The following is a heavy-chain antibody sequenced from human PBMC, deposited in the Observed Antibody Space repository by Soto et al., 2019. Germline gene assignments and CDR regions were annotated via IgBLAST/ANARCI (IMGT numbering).Heavy chain of an antibody. V-gene: IGHV4-59*02. CDR2: IYHTGSI. D-gene: IGHD6-19*01. J-gene: IGHJ4*02. CDR3: ARGGGAVAHEVPYFFDS. CDR1: GVSVRSHY. Sequence: PSETLSLTCAVSGVSVRSHYWTWIRQPAGEGLEWLGYIYHTGSINYNPSLKSRATLSVDTSKNQFSLRLTSLTAADTAVYYCARGGGAVAHEVPYFFDSWGQGTLVTVSS.